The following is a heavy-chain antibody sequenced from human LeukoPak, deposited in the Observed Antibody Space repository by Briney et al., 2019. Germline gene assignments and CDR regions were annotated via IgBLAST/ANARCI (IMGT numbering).Heavy chain of an antibody. J-gene: IGHJ4*02. D-gene: IGHD6-19*01. V-gene: IGHV1-2*02. CDR1: GYTFTVYY. Sequence: VASVKVSCKASGYTFTVYYIYWVRQTPGQGLEWMGWINPNSGGTNYAQKFQGRVTMTRDTSISTAYMELSSLRSEDTAVYYCAKTSSAWYFDSWGQGTLVTVSS. CDR2: INPNSGGT. CDR3: AKTSSAWYFDS.